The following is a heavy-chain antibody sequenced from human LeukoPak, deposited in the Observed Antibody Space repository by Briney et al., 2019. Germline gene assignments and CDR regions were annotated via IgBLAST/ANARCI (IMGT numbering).Heavy chain of an antibody. CDR3: ARGKNYYDSSGYYFPYYFDY. V-gene: IGHV4-34*01. J-gene: IGHJ4*02. D-gene: IGHD3-22*01. CDR2: INHSGST. Sequence: SLTCAVYGGSFSGYYWSWIRQPPGKGLEWIGEINHSGSTNYNPSLKSRVTISVDTSKNQFSLKLSSVTAADTAVYYCARGKNYYDSSGYYFPYYFDYWGQGTLVTVSS. CDR1: GGSFSGYY.